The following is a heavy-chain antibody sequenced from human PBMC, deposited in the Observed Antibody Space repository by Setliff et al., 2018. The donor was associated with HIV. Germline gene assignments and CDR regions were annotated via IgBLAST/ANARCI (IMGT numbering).Heavy chain of an antibody. Sequence: SETLSLTCTVSGGSISSSSYYWGWIRQPPGKRLEWIGSIYSSGSTSYNPSLSSRLTISVDTSKSHVSLRLSSVTAADTGVYYCARHRDPPGTRWIFYYYYVDLWGEGTTVTVSS. D-gene: IGHD5-12*01. CDR1: GGSISSSSYY. CDR2: IYSSGST. V-gene: IGHV4-39*01. J-gene: IGHJ6*03. CDR3: ARHRDPPGTRWIFYYYYVDL.